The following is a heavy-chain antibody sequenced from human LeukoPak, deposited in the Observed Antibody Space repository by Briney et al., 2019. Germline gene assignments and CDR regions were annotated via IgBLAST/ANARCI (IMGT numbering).Heavy chain of an antibody. CDR2: ISAYNGNT. Sequence: ASVKVSCTASGYTFTSYGISWVRQAPGQGLEWMGWISAYNGNTNYAQKLQGRVTMTTDTSTSTAYMELRSLRSDDTAAYYCARDKDYYYGMDVWGQGTTVTVSS. CDR3: ARDKDYYYGMDV. V-gene: IGHV1-18*01. J-gene: IGHJ6*02. CDR1: GYTFTSYG.